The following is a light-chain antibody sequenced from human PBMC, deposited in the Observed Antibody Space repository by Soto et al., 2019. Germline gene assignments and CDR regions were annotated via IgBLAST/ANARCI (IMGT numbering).Light chain of an antibody. V-gene: IGKV3-20*01. CDR1: QSISGTY. Sequence: EIVLTQSPGTLSLSPGERATLSCRASQSISGTYLAWYQQKPGQAPRLLIYSASNRATGIPGRFRGSGSGTAFTLTITRLEPEEYAVYYCQQGGSSRGVTFGPGTKVDIK. CDR2: SAS. J-gene: IGKJ3*01. CDR3: QQGGSSRGVT.